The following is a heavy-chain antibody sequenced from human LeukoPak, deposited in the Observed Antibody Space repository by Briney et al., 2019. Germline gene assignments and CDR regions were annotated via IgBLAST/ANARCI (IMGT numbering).Heavy chain of an antibody. CDR3: ARSSGGYYTPYFDY. CDR2: IIAIFGTA. Sequence: SVKVSCKASGGTFSSYAISWVRQAPGQGLEWMGRIIAIFGTANYAQKFQGRVTITTDESTSTAYMELSSLRSEDTAVYYCARSSGGYYTPYFDYWGQGTLVTVSS. V-gene: IGHV1-69*05. J-gene: IGHJ4*02. D-gene: IGHD3-3*01. CDR1: GGTFSSYA.